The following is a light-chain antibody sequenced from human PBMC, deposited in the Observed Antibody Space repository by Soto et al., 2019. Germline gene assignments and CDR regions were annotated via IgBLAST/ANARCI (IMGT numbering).Light chain of an antibody. J-gene: IGLJ1*01. Sequence: QSALTQPAYVSGSPGQSITISCTGTSSDVGSYNLVSWYQQHPGKAPKLMIYEVSKRPSGVSNRFSGSKSGNTASLTIFGLQAEDGADYYCCSYAGSSYVFGTGTKVPVL. V-gene: IGLV2-23*02. CDR3: CSYAGSSYV. CDR1: SSDVGSYNL. CDR2: EVS.